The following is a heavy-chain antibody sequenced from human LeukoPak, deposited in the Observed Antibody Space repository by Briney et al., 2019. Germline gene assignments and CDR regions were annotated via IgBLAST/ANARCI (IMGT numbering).Heavy chain of an antibody. V-gene: IGHV1-46*01. D-gene: IGHD3-22*01. CDR1: GYDFTSYY. CDR2: ISPSSGST. Sequence: ASVKVSCKASGYDFTSYYMHWLRQAPGQGLEWMAIISPSSGSTSFAQKFQGRLSMTRDTSTSSVYMELRSLRSEDTAVYYCARGSSTAVVILDPYYFDSWGQGTLVTVSS. J-gene: IGHJ4*02. CDR3: ARGSSTAVVILDPYYFDS.